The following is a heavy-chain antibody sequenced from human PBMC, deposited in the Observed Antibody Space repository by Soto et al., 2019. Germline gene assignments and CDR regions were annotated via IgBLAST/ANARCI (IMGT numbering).Heavy chain of an antibody. V-gene: IGHV5-51*01. CDR1: GSSFTRYW. J-gene: IGHJ4*02. CDR2: IYPGDSDT. Sequence: LKISCKGSGSSFTRYWIGWVRHMPGKGLEWMGIIYPGDSDTRYSPSFQGQVTISADKSISTAYLQWSSLKASDTAMYYCARLGLRDDSSGYYHGRYYLDYSGQRTLVTVS. CDR3: ARLGLRDDSSGYYHGRYYLDY. D-gene: IGHD3-22*01.